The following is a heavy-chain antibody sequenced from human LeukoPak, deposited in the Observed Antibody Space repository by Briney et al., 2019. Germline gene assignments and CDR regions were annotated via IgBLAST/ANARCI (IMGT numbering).Heavy chain of an antibody. V-gene: IGHV3-53*05. CDR1: GLTVSSNY. Sequence: GGSLRLSCAASGLTVSSNYMSWVRQAPGKGLEWVSVIYSGGSTYYADSVKGRFTISRDNSKNTLYLQMNSLRAEDTAVYYCATHSSGYYYYYMDVWGKGTTVTISS. J-gene: IGHJ6*03. D-gene: IGHD3-22*01. CDR2: IYSGGST. CDR3: ATHSSGYYYYYMDV.